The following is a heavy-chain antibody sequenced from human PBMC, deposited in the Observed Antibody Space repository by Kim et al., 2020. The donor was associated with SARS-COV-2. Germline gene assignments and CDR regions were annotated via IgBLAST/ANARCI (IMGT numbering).Heavy chain of an antibody. CDR3: AKDWWYSSSWYKFRHHYGMDV. Sequence: GGSLRLSCAASGFTFSSYGMHWVRQAPGKGLEWVAVIWYDGSNKYYADSVKGRFTISRDNSKNTLYLQMNSLRAEDTAVYYCAKDWWYSSSWYKFRHHYGMDVWGQGTTVTVSS. D-gene: IGHD6-13*01. CDR1: GFTFSSYG. CDR2: IWYDGSNK. J-gene: IGHJ6*02. V-gene: IGHV3-33*06.